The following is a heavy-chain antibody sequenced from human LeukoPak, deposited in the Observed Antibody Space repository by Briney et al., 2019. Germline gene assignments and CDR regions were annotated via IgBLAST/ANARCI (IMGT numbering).Heavy chain of an antibody. CDR3: ARGRRWLHSNWFDP. CDR1: GGSFSGYY. D-gene: IGHD5-24*01. Sequence: SETLSLTCAVYGGSFSGYYWSWIRQPPGKGLEWIGEINHSGSTNYNPSLKSRVTLSVDTSKNQFSLKLSSVTAADTAVYYCARGRRWLHSNWFDPWGQGTLVTVSS. CDR2: INHSGST. V-gene: IGHV4-34*01. J-gene: IGHJ5*02.